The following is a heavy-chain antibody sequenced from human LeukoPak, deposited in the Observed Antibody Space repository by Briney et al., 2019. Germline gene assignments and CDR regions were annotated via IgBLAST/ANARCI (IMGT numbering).Heavy chain of an antibody. D-gene: IGHD3-22*01. V-gene: IGHV3-21*01. Sequence: GGSLRLSCAASGFTFSSYSMNWVRQAPGKGLEWGSSISSSSSYIYYADSVKGRFTISRDNAKNSLYLQMNSLRAEDTAVYYCARDGGYDSSGYYYFDYWGQGTLVTVSS. CDR2: ISSSSSYI. CDR3: ARDGGYDSSGYYYFDY. J-gene: IGHJ4*02. CDR1: GFTFSSYS.